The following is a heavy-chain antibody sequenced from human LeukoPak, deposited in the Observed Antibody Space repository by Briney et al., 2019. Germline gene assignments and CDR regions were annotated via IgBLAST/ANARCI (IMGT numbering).Heavy chain of an antibody. Sequence: ASVKVSCKASGYTFTSYYMHWVRQAPGQGLEWMGIINPSGGSTSYAQKFQGRVTMTRDMSTSTVYMELSSLRSEDTAVYYCARGTLRIAARPKLDAFDIWGQGTMVTVSS. CDR2: INPSGGST. D-gene: IGHD6-6*01. CDR1: GYTFTSYY. CDR3: ARGTLRIAARPKLDAFDI. V-gene: IGHV1-46*01. J-gene: IGHJ3*02.